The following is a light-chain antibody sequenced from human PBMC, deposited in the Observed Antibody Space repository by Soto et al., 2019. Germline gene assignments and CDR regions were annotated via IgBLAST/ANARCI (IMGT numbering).Light chain of an antibody. CDR2: KAS. CDR1: QSISSW. V-gene: IGKV1-5*03. Sequence: DIQMTQSPSTLSASVGDRVTITCRASQSISSWLAWYQQKPGKSPKLLIYKASSIESGVPSRFSGSGSGTEFTLTISSLQPDDFATYYCQQYNSYSHTFGQGTKLEIK. J-gene: IGKJ2*01. CDR3: QQYNSYSHT.